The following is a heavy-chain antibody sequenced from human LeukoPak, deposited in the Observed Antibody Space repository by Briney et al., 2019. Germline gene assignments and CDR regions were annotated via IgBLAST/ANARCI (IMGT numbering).Heavy chain of an antibody. Sequence: GGSLRLSCAASGFTFSSYAMSWVRQAPGKGLEWVSAISGSGGSTYYADSVKGRFTISRDNSKNTLYLQMNGLRAEDTAVYYCAKIVNYNYDFWSGYYAGAYYYYYMDVWGKGTTVTVSS. CDR2: ISGSGGST. V-gene: IGHV3-23*01. CDR1: GFTFSSYA. D-gene: IGHD3-3*01. CDR3: AKIVNYNYDFWSGYYAGAYYYYYMDV. J-gene: IGHJ6*03.